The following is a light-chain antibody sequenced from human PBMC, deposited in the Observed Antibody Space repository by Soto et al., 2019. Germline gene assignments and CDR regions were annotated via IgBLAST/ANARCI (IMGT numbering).Light chain of an antibody. Sequence: VMTQSPATLSVSPGETATLSCRASQSLSSNLGWYQQKPGQAPRLLIFGASTRATGIPARFSGSGSGTEFSLTISSLQSEDFAVYFCQQYNDWPLTFGQGIKVEIK. CDR3: QQYNDWPLT. V-gene: IGKV3-15*01. CDR1: QSLSSN. CDR2: GAS. J-gene: IGKJ1*01.